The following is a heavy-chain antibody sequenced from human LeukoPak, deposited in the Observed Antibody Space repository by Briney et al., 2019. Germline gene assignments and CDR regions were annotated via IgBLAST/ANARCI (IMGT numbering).Heavy chain of an antibody. V-gene: IGHV3-48*04. CDR1: GFTFSSYS. D-gene: IGHD3-10*01. CDR2: ISGSSSVI. Sequence: GGSLRLSCAASGFTFSSYSMIWVRQAPGKGLEWVSYISGSSSVIYYVDSVKGRFTISRDNAKSSLFLQMNSLRAEDTAVYYCARDGGATMVRGVATYDSWGQGTLVTVSS. J-gene: IGHJ4*02. CDR3: ARDGGATMVRGVATYDS.